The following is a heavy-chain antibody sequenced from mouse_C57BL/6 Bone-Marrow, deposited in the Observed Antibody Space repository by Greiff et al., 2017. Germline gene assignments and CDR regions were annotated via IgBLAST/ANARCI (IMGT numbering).Heavy chain of an antibody. CDR2: IYPGSGST. Sequence: VQLQQPGAELVKPGASVKMSCKASGYTFTSYWITWVQQRPGQGLEWIGDIYPGSGSTTYNEKFKSKATLTVDTSSITADMPLSSLTSEDSAVYYCARPYYSNYWYFDVCGTGTTVTVSS. CDR3: ARPYYSNYWYFDV. V-gene: IGHV1-55*01. D-gene: IGHD2-5*01. CDR1: GYTFTSYW. J-gene: IGHJ1*03.